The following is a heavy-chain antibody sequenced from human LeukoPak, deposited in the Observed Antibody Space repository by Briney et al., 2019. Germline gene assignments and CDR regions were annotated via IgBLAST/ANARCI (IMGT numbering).Heavy chain of an antibody. CDR1: GFTFSDYY. CDR3: ARVANVYYYDSSGYCNY. CDR2: ISSSGSTI. J-gene: IGHJ4*02. V-gene: IGHV3-11*01. Sequence: GWSLRLSCAASGFTFSDYYMSWIRQAPGKGLEWVSYISSSGSTIYYADSVKGRFTISRDNAKNSLYLQMNSLRAEDAAVYYCARVANVYYYDSSGYCNYWGQGTLVTVSS. D-gene: IGHD3-22*01.